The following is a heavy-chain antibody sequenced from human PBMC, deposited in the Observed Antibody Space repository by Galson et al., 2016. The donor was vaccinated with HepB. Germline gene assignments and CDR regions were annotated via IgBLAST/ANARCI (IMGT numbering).Heavy chain of an antibody. D-gene: IGHD1-26*01. CDR1: GFTFSSYA. CDR3: ARGPGSFSY. J-gene: IGHJ4*02. V-gene: IGHV3-21*01. Sequence: SLRLSCAASGFTFSSYAMAWVRQVPGKGLEWVSSVNSGGYAVYADSLKGRFTISRDNAKNSVDLQMDSLRSEDTALYYCARGPGSFSYWGQGILVSVSS. CDR2: VNSGGYAV.